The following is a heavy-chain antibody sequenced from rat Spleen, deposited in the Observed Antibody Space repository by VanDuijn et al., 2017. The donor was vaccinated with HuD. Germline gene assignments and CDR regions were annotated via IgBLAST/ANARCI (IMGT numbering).Heavy chain of an antibody. CDR3: ARRYDFDY. CDR1: GFTFSDYN. CDR2: ISPSGGGT. V-gene: IGHV5-7*01. D-gene: IGHD1-11*01. Sequence: EVQLVESGGGLVQPGRSLKLSCAASGFTFSDYNMAWVRQAPKKGLEWVATISPSGGGTWYRDSVKGRFTISRDNAKSTLYLQMDSLRSEDTATYYCARRYDFDYWGQGVMVTVSS. J-gene: IGHJ2*01.